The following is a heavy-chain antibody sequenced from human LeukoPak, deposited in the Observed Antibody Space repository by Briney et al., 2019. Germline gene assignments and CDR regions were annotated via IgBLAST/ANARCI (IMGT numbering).Heavy chain of an antibody. D-gene: IGHD2-2*01. CDR2: ISYDGSIE. Sequence: GRSLRLSCAASGFTFSTYTMHWVRQAPGKGLEWVAVISYDGSIEYYADSVRGRFTISGDNSKNTLYLQMNSLKTEDTAVYYCAGRGSCSTTTCRYLDYWGQGTLVTVSP. CDR3: AGRGSCSTTTCRYLDY. J-gene: IGHJ4*02. V-gene: IGHV3-30-3*01. CDR1: GFTFSTYT.